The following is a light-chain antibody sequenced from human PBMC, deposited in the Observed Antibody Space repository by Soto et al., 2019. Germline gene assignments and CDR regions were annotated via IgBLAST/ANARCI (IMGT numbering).Light chain of an antibody. CDR1: QSVSSY. CDR2: DAS. J-gene: IGKJ1*01. V-gene: IGKV3-11*01. CDR3: QQRSNWPPTWT. Sequence: EIVLTRSPATLPLSPGERATLSCRASQSVSSYLAWYQQKPGQAPRLLIYDASNRATGIPARFSGSGSGTDFTLTISSLEPEDFAVYYCQQRSNWPPTWTFGQGTKVDIK.